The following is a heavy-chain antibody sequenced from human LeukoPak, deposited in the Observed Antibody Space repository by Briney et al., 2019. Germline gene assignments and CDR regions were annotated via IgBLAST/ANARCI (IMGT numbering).Heavy chain of an antibody. J-gene: IGHJ3*02. CDR3: ARRITMIVVVSPNDAFDI. V-gene: IGHV4-34*01. CDR1: GGSFSGYY. Sequence: PSETLSLTCAVYGGSFSGYYWSWIRQPPGKGLEWIGEINHSGSTNYNTSPKSRVTISVDTSKNQFSLKLSSVTAADTAVYYCARRITMIVVVSPNDAFDIWGQGTMVTVSS. CDR2: INHSGST. D-gene: IGHD3-22*01.